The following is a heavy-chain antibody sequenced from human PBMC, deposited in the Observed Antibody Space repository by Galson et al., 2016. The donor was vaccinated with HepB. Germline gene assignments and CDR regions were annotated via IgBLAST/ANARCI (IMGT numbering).Heavy chain of an antibody. D-gene: IGHD6-6*01. V-gene: IGHV1-69*01. J-gene: IGHJ6*03. Sequence: ASGGAFSNFAISWVRQAPGQGLEWLGGIIPIFGTANYAQKFHGRVTITADASTTTAYMELSSLTSEDTAVYYCARDGRGQVVLEDYYYYYYMDVWGKGTTVTVSS. CDR1: GGAFSNFA. CDR3: ARDGRGQVVLEDYYYYYYMDV. CDR2: IIPIFGTA.